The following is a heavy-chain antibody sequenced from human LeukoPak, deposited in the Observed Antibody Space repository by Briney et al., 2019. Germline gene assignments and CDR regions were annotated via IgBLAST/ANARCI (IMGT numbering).Heavy chain of an antibody. D-gene: IGHD1-1*01. CDR3: AIWTSGNY. Sequence: GGSLRLSCAASGFTFSTFWMSWVRQAPGKGLEWVANIKADGSVKHYIDSMEGRFTISKDNPGASLYLDMHSLRAEDTAIYYCAIWTSGNYWGQGTLVTVSS. V-gene: IGHV3-7*01. J-gene: IGHJ4*02. CDR1: GFTFSTFW. CDR2: IKADGSVK.